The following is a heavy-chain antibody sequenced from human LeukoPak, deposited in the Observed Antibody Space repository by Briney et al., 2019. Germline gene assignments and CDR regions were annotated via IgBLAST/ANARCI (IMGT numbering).Heavy chain of an antibody. J-gene: IGHJ4*02. D-gene: IGHD6-13*01. V-gene: IGHV3-30*04. CDR2: ISYDGSNK. CDR1: GFTFSSYA. CDR3: ASALGGIAAAGTFDY. Sequence: GRSLRLSCAASGFTFSSYAMHWVRQAPGKGLEWVAVISYDGSNKYYADSVKGRFTISRDNSKNTLYLQMNSLRAEDTAVYYCASALGGIAAAGTFDYWGQGTLVTVSS.